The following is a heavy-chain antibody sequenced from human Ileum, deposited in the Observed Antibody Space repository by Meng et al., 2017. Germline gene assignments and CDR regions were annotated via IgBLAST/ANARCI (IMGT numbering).Heavy chain of an antibody. Sequence: QVQLQEAGPGLVKPSGTLASTCAVSGDSISTTNWWNWVRQPPGEGLEWIGEIYHSGLVNYNLSLKSRVTLSIDKSKNQFSLKLISVTAADTGVYYCAANSGKKMHSWGQGTLVTVSS. V-gene: IGHV4-4*02. CDR2: IYHSGLV. CDR3: AANSGKKMHS. D-gene: IGHD4-23*01. CDR1: GDSISTTNW. J-gene: IGHJ4*02.